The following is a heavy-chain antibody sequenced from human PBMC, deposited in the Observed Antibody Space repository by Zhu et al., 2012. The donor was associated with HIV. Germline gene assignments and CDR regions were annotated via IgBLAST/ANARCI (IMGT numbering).Heavy chain of an antibody. CDR1: GGTISSSSYF. J-gene: IGHJ3*01. D-gene: IGHD6-19*01. V-gene: IGHV4-39*01. Sequence: QVQLQESGPGLVKPSETLSLTCTVSGGTISSSSYFWAWIRQTPGKGLEWTGSIYYGGSAHYNPSLKSRLSISVDTSKNQFSLKLSSVTAADTALYHCAKTRTSGWYSYAFHVWAKGQWSRLF. CDR2: IYYGGSA. CDR3: AKTRTSGWYSYAFHV.